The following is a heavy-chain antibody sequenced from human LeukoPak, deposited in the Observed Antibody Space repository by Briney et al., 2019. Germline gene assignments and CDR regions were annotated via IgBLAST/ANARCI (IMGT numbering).Heavy chain of an antibody. CDR1: GFTFSSYW. V-gene: IGHV3-7*01. CDR2: IKQDGSEK. D-gene: IGHD3-10*01. J-gene: IGHJ4*02. CDR3: ARDYYTSGSHDY. Sequence: PGGSLRLSCAASGFTFSSYWMSWVRQAPGKGLEWVANIKQDGSEKYYVDSVKGRFTISKDNARNSLYLQMNSLRVEDTAVYYCARDYYTSGSHDYWGQGTLVTVSS.